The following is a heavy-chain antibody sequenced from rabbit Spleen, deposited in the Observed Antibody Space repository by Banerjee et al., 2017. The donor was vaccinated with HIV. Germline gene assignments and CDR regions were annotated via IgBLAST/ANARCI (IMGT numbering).Heavy chain of an antibody. CDR2: IYTTSGTT. CDR3: ARGGWIHNYAYYL. J-gene: IGHJ6*01. D-gene: IGHD6-1*01. CDR1: GFSFSSAYW. Sequence: EQLEESGGDLVKPEGSLTLTCTASGFSFSSAYWMCWVRQAPGKGPEWIACIYTTSGTTYYASWAKGRFTISKSTSLNTVTLQMTSLTAADTATYFCARGGWIHNYAYYLWGPGTLVTVS. V-gene: IGHV1S45*01.